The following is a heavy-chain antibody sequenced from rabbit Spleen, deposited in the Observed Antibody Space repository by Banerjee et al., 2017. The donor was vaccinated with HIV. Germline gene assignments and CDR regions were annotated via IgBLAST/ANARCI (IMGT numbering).Heavy chain of an antibody. J-gene: IGHJ6*01. CDR2: IYGGVIGST. Sequence: QSLEESGGGLVKPGASLTLTCKASGFSFNSGYDMCWVRQAPGKGLECIACIYGGVIGSTYYATWAKGRFTISKTSSTTVTLQMTSLTAADTATYFCARDAGTSFSTYGMDLWGQGTLVTVS. CDR3: ARDAGTSFSTYGMDL. V-gene: IGHV1S40*01. CDR1: GFSFNSGYD. D-gene: IGHD8-1*01.